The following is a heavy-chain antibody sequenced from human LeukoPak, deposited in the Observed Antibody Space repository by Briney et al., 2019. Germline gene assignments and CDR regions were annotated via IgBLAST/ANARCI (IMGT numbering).Heavy chain of an antibody. J-gene: IGHJ4*02. Sequence: PGGSLRLSCAASGFTFSSYSMNWVRQAPGKGLEWVSFISTSSSDIYNADSVKGRFTISRDNAKNSLYLQMNSLRAEDTAVYYCARIDGPHYDYVWGSYRQISAIDYWGQGTLVTVSS. CDR1: GFTFSSYS. CDR2: ISTSSSDI. D-gene: IGHD3-16*02. V-gene: IGHV3-21*01. CDR3: ARIDGPHYDYVWGSYRQISAIDY.